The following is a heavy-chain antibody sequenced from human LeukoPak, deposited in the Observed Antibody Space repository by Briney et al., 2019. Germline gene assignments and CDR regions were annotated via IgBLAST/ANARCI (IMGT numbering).Heavy chain of an antibody. Sequence: GGSLRLSCAASGFTFSSYSMNWVRQAPGKGLEWVSYISSSSTIYYADSVKGRFTISRDYAKNSLYLQMNSLRAEDTAVYYCARDQGYYGSGSYGYWGQGTLVTVSS. J-gene: IGHJ4*02. CDR2: ISSSSTI. CDR3: ARDQGYYGSGSYGY. CDR1: GFTFSSYS. D-gene: IGHD3-10*01. V-gene: IGHV3-48*01.